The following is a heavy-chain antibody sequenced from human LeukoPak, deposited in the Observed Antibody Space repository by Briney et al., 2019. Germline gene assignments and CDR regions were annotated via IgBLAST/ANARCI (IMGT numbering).Heavy chain of an antibody. J-gene: IGHJ4*02. CDR2: INPNGGGT. CDR3: ARVRPNTAMVHFDY. CDR1: GYTFTDYY. D-gene: IGHD5-18*01. Sequence: ASVKVSCKASGYTFTDYYIHWVRQAPGQGLEWMGWINPNGGGTIYAQKFQGRVTLTRDTSISTAYMELSRLRSDDTAVYYCARVRPNTAMVHFDYWGQGTLVTVSS. V-gene: IGHV1-2*02.